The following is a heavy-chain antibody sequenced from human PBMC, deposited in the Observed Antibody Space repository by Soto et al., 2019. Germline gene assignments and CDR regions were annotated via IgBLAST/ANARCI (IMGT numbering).Heavy chain of an antibody. J-gene: IGHJ4*02. CDR3: ARVPISDIVVVPAAMPFDY. CDR2: INPSGGST. D-gene: IGHD2-2*01. Sequence: ASVKVSCKASGYTFTSYYMHWVRQAPGQGLEWMGIINPSGGSTGYAQKFQGRVTMTRDTSTSTVYMELSSLRSEDTAVYYCARVPISDIVVVPAAMPFDYWGQGTLVTVSS. V-gene: IGHV1-46*03. CDR1: GYTFTSYY.